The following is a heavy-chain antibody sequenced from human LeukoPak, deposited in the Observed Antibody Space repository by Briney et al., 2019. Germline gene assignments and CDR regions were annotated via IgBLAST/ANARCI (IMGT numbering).Heavy chain of an antibody. V-gene: IGHV1-69*13. CDR2: IIPIFGTA. CDR1: GGTFSSYA. D-gene: IGHD6-6*01. J-gene: IGHJ6*02. CDR3: ARGAPLEYSSSSGMDV. Sequence: SVKVSCKASGGTFSSYAISWVRQAPGQGLEWMGGIIPIFGTANYAQKFQGRVTITADESTSTAYMELSSLRSEDTAVYYCARGAPLEYSSSSGMDVWGQGTTVTVSS.